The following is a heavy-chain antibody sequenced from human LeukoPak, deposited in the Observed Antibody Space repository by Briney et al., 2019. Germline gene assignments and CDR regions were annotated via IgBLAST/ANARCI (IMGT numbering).Heavy chain of an antibody. CDR3: ARGYSYGYYYYYGMDV. CDR2: IYYSGST. Sequence: SETLSLTCTVSGGSISSYYWSWIRQPPGKGLEWIGYIYYSGSTNYNPSLKSRVTISVDTSKNQFSLKLSSVTAADTAVYYCARGYSYGYYYYYGMDVWGQGTTVTVSS. D-gene: IGHD5-18*01. V-gene: IGHV4-59*08. CDR1: GGSISSYY. J-gene: IGHJ6*02.